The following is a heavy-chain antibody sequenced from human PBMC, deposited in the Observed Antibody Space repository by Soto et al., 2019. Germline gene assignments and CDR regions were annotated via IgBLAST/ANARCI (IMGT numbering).Heavy chain of an antibody. Sequence: EVQLVQSGAEVKKSGESLRISCKGSGYSFTTYWIGWLRQRPGKGLEWMGIIYPGDSDTRYIPSFQGQVTISADKSINTAYLQWSSLKASDTAVYYCTRPDFYFASGGWALWGQGTPVTVSS. CDR2: IYPGDSDT. D-gene: IGHD3-10*01. V-gene: IGHV5-51*01. CDR1: GYSFTTYW. J-gene: IGHJ1*01. CDR3: TRPDFYFASGGWAL.